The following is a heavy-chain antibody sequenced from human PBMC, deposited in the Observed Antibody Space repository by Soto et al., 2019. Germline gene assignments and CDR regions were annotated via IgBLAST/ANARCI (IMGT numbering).Heavy chain of an antibody. CDR1: GFTFSDHY. Sequence: EVQLVESGGGLVQPGGSLRLSCAVSGFTFSDHYMDWVRQAPGKGLEWVGRSRNKANSYTTQYAASVKGRFTISRDDSRNSLSLQMDSLKTEDTAVYYSVRGRNSFDYWGQGTLVTVSS. J-gene: IGHJ4*02. CDR2: SRNKANSYTT. V-gene: IGHV3-72*01. CDR3: VRGRNSFDY.